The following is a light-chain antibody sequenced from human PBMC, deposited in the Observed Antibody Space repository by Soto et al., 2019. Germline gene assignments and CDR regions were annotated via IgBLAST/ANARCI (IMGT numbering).Light chain of an antibody. CDR1: QSVRSN. CDR3: QQYNNWPLT. V-gene: IGKV3D-15*01. J-gene: IGKJ4*01. CDR2: GAS. Sequence: EIVMTQSPATLSVSPGERATLSCRASQSVRSNLAWYQQNPGQAPRLLISGASTRATGIPARFSGSGSGTEFTLTISSLQSEDFAVYYCQQYNNWPLTFGGGTKVEIK.